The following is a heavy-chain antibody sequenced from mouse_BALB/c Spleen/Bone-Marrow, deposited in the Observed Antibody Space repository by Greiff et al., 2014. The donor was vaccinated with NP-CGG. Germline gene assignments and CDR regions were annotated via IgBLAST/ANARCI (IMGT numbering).Heavy chain of an antibody. CDR3: AGPCDY. CDR1: GYTFTSYW. V-gene: IGHV1S81*02. J-gene: IGHJ2*01. CDR2: INPSNGRT. Sequence: QVQLKESGAELVKPGASVKLSCKASGYTFTSYWMHWVKQRPGQGLEWIGEINPSNGRTNYNEKFKSKATLTVDKSSSTAYMQLSSPTSEDSAVYYCAGPCDYWGQGTTLTGSS.